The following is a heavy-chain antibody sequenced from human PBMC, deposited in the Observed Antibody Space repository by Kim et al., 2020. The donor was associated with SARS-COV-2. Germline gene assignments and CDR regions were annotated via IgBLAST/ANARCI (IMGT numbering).Heavy chain of an antibody. V-gene: IGHV5-51*01. CDR3: ARHYYDILAGLGDAFDI. CDR2: IYTGDYDT. D-gene: IGHD3-9*01. Sequence: GESLKISCKGSGYSFTSYWIGWVRQMPGKGLEWMGIIYTGDYDTRYSTSFQGQVTISADKSISTAYLQWSSLKASDTAMYYCARHYYDILAGLGDAFDIWGQGTMVTVSS. J-gene: IGHJ3*02. CDR1: GYSFTSYW.